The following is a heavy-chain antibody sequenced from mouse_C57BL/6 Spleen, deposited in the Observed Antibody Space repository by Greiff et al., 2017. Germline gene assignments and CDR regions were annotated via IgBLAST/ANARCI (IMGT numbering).Heavy chain of an antibody. D-gene: IGHD2-4*01. CDR3: AREGLRGALAY. Sequence: EVQLQQSGPELVKPGASVKISCTASGYSFTDYNMYWVKQSNGKSLEWIGVINPNYGTTSYNQNFKGQATLTVDPSSSPAYMQLNSLTSEDSEVYYGAREGLRGALAYWGQGTLVTVSA. CDR2: INPNYGTT. J-gene: IGHJ3*01. CDR1: GYSFTDYN. V-gene: IGHV1-39*01.